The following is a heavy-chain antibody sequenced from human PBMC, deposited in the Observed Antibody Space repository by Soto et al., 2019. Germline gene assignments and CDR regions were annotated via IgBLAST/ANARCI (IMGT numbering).Heavy chain of an antibody. Sequence: QVQLQESGPGLVKPSETLSLTCTVSGGSISSYYWSWIRQPPGKGLGWIGYIYYSGSTNYNPSLMCRVTLSVDPSTTQFPLRPSPVPAAAPALYYWARFNWYFDLWGRGTLVTVSS. CDR2: IYYSGST. CDR1: GGSISSYY. J-gene: IGHJ2*01. V-gene: IGHV4-59*08. CDR3: ARFNWYFDL.